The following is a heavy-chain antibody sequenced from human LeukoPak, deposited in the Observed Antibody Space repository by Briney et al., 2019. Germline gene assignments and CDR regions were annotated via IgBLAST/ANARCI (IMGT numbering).Heavy chain of an antibody. CDR2: IIPIFGTA. Sequence: SVKVSCKASGYTFTSYGISWVRQAPGQGLEWMGGIIPIFGTANYAQKFQGRVTITADESTSTAYMELSSLRSEDTAVYYCARELFCSSTSCYPRYYYYMDVWGKGTTVTVSS. CDR3: ARELFCSSTSCYPRYYYYMDV. CDR1: GYTFTSYG. D-gene: IGHD2-2*01. V-gene: IGHV1-69*13. J-gene: IGHJ6*03.